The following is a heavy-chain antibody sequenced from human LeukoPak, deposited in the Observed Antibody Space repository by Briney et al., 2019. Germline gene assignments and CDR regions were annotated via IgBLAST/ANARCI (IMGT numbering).Heavy chain of an antibody. V-gene: IGHV4-39*01. CDR3: ARGNWFDP. Sequence: SETLSLTCTVSGGSISSSSYYWGWIRQPPGKGLEWIGSIYYSGSTYYNPSLKSRVTISVDTSKNQFSLKLSSVTAADTAVFYCARGNWFDPWGQGTLVTVSS. CDR1: GGSISSSSYY. CDR2: IYYSGST. J-gene: IGHJ5*02.